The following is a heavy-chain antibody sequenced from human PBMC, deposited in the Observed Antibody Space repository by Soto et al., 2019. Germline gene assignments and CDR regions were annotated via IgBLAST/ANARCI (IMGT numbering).Heavy chain of an antibody. CDR3: VRERAPFDAFDV. CDR2: IWVDGINR. Sequence: GGSLRLSCAAAGFTFRKHGMPWGRQAPSKGVEWVTVIWVDGINRYYADSVKGRFTISRDNSKNTLYLRMDGLRAEDTAVYYCVRERAPFDAFDVWGQGTMVTVSS. CDR1: GFTFRKHG. V-gene: IGHV3-33*01. J-gene: IGHJ3*01.